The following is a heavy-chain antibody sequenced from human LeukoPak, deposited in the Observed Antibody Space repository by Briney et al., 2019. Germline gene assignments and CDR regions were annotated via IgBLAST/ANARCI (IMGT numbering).Heavy chain of an antibody. D-gene: IGHD2-15*01. V-gene: IGHV1-2*02. Sequence: ASVKVSCQASGYTFTGYYMHWVRQAPGQGLEGMGWINPNSGGTNYAQKFQGRVTMTRDTSISTAYMELSRLRSDDTAVYYCARLGYCSGGSCYQPFDYWGQGTLVTVSS. J-gene: IGHJ4*02. CDR1: GYTFTGYY. CDR3: ARLGYCSGGSCYQPFDY. CDR2: INPNSGGT.